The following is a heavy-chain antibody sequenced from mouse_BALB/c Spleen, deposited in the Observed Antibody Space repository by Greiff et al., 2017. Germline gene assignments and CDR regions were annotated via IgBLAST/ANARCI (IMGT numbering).Heavy chain of an antibody. CDR2: IYPGDGDT. Sequence: VQLQQSGAELARPGASVKLSCKASGYTFTSYWMQWVKQRPGQGLEWIGAIYPGDGDTRYTQKFKGKATLTADKSSSTAYMQLSSLASEDSAVYYGALPTMITTGGSWGQGTLVTVSA. CDR3: ALPTMITTGGS. J-gene: IGHJ3*01. CDR1: GYTFTSYW. V-gene: IGHV1-87*01. D-gene: IGHD2-4*01.